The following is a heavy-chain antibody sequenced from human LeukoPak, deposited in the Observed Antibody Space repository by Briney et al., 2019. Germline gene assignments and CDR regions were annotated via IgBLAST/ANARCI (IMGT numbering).Heavy chain of an antibody. D-gene: IGHD3-22*01. CDR2: IYYSGST. V-gene: IGHV4-39*01. CDR1: GGSISSSSYY. J-gene: IGHJ4*02. Sequence: KPSETLSLTCTVSGGSISSSSYYWGWIRQPPGKGLEWIGSIYYSGSTYYNPSLKSRVTISVDTSKNQFSLKLSSVTAADTAVYYCARGAYYYDSSGYHSTRFDFWGRGLMVTVSS. CDR3: ARGAYYYDSSGYHSTRFDF.